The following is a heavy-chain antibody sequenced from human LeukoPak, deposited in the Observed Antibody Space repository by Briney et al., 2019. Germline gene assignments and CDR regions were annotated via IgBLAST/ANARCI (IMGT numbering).Heavy chain of an antibody. CDR2: IWYDGGNK. CDR3: ARDSGSYPGAFDI. Sequence: GGSLRLSCAASGFTFSSYGMHWVRQAPGKGLEWVAVIWYDGGNKYYADSVKGRFTISRDNSKNTLYLQMNSLRAEDTAVYYCARDSGSYPGAFDIWGQGTMVTVSS. CDR1: GFTFSSYG. V-gene: IGHV3-33*08. D-gene: IGHD1-26*01. J-gene: IGHJ3*02.